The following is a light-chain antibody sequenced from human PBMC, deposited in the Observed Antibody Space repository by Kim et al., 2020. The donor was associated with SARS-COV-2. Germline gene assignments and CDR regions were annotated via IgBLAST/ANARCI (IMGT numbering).Light chain of an antibody. Sequence: SSELTQDPAVSVALVQTVRITCQGDSLRSYYASWYQQKPGQAPVLVIYGKNNRPSGIPDRFSGSSSGNTASLTITGAQAEDEADYYCNSPDSSGNHVVF. V-gene: IGLV3-19*01. CDR3: NSPDSSGNHVV. CDR1: SLRSYY. CDR2: GKN. J-gene: IGLJ2*01.